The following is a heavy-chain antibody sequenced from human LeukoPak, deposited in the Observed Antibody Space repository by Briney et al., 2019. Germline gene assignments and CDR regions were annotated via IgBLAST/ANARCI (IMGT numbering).Heavy chain of an antibody. V-gene: IGHV4-4*02. CDR1: GGSISSSNW. D-gene: IGHD3-3*01. Sequence: PSETLSLTCAVSGGSISSSNWWSWVRQPPGKGLEWIGEICHSGSTNYNPSLKSRVTISVDTSKNQFSLKLSSVTAADTAVYYCARAGITIFGVVILTHNWFDPWGQGTLVTVSS. J-gene: IGHJ5*02. CDR2: ICHSGST. CDR3: ARAGITIFGVVILTHNWFDP.